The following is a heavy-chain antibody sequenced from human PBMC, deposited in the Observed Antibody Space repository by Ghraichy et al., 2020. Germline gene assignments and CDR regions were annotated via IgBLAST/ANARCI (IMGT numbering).Heavy chain of an antibody. CDR1: GGSISSYY. Sequence: SETLSLTCTVSGGSISSYYWSWIRQPAGKGLEWIGRIYTSGSTNYNPSLKSRVTMSVDTSKNQFSLKLSSVTAADTAVYYCARDGRILPSDDSSGYNGRYYYYYMDVWGKGTTVTVSS. V-gene: IGHV4-4*07. D-gene: IGHD3-22*01. CDR2: IYTSGST. J-gene: IGHJ6*03. CDR3: ARDGRILPSDDSSGYNGRYYYYYMDV.